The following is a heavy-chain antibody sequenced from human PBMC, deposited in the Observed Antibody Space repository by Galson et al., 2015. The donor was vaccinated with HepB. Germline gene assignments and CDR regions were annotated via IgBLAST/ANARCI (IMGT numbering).Heavy chain of an antibody. CDR3: ALGGYSGSHSIDP. CDR2: INPSGGST. D-gene: IGHD1-26*01. V-gene: IGHV1-46*01. CDR1: GGTFSSYT. J-gene: IGHJ5*02. Sequence: SVKVSCKASGGTFSSYTISWVRQAPGQRLEWMGIINPSGGSTSYAQKFQGRVTMTRDTSTSTVYMELSSLRSEDTAVYYCALGGYSGSHSIDPWGQGTLVTVSS.